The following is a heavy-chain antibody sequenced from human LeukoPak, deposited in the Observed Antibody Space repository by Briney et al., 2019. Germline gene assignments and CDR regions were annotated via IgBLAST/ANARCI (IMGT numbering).Heavy chain of an antibody. D-gene: IGHD3-16*01. Sequence: SETLSLTCTVSGGSISSSSYYWSWIRQPPGKGLEWIGYIYYSGSTNYNPSLKSRVTISVDTSKNQFSLKLSSVTAADTAVYYCARIRSGRAIHYYMDVWGKGTTVTVSS. V-gene: IGHV4-61*01. J-gene: IGHJ6*03. CDR1: GGSISSSSYY. CDR3: ARIRSGRAIHYYMDV. CDR2: IYYSGST.